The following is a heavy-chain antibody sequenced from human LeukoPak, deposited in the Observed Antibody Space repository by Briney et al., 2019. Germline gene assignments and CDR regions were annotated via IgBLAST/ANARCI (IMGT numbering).Heavy chain of an antibody. V-gene: IGHV4-39*07. D-gene: IGHD3-10*01. CDR1: GGSISSSNYY. J-gene: IGHJ4*02. CDR3: ARDRGYYGLGSYFDY. CDR2: INYGGTT. Sequence: PSETLSLTCTVSGGSISSSNYYWSWIRQPPGRELEWIASINYGGTTYYNPSLKSRVTISVDTSKNQFSLKLSSVTAADTAVYYCARDRGYYGLGSYFDYWGQGTLVTVSS.